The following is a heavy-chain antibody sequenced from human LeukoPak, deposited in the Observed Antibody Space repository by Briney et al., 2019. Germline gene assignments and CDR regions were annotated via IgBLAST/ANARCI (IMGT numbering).Heavy chain of an antibody. CDR1: GGSISSGGYS. CDR3: ARLVRSREEGNCSSTSCYTVHWNYYYYYYMDV. D-gene: IGHD2-2*02. J-gene: IGHJ6*03. Sequence: SQTLSLTCAVSGGSISSGGYSWSWIRQPPGKGLEWIWYIYHSGSTYYNPSLKSRVTISVDRSKNQFSLKLSSVTAADTGVYYCARLVRSREEGNCSSTSCYTVHWNYYYYYYMDVWGKGTTVTVSS. CDR2: IYHSGST. V-gene: IGHV4-30-2*01.